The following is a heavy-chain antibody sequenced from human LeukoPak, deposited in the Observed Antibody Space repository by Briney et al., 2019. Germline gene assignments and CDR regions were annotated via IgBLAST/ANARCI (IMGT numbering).Heavy chain of an antibody. CDR3: AKDLAMKNKAMVM. J-gene: IGHJ4*02. CDR1: GFIFSSYD. CDR2: ISGSGGST. D-gene: IGHD5-18*01. Sequence: PGGSLRLSCAASGFIFSSYDMTWVRQAPGKGLEWVATISGSGGSTYYADSVKGRFTISRDNSKNTLFLQMNSLRAEDTAVYYCAKDLAMKNKAMVMGGQGTLVTVSS. V-gene: IGHV3-23*01.